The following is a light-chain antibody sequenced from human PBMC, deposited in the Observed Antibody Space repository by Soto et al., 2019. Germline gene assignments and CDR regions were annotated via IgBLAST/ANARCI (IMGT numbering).Light chain of an antibody. CDR1: QSLGSY. Sequence: EMVLTQSPATLSLSPGEIATLSCRASQSLGSYLAWYQKRPVQAPRLLISDASSRAAGVPARFRGRGSGTDFTLTINSLEPEDFAVYYCQQRSSWPRGTFGQGTKLEIK. CDR2: DAS. V-gene: IGKV3-11*01. J-gene: IGKJ2*01. CDR3: QQRSSWPRGT.